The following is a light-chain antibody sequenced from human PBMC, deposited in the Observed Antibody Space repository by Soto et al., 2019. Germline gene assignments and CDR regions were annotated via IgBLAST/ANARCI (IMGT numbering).Light chain of an antibody. V-gene: IGKV3-20*01. J-gene: IGKJ2*01. CDR2: GAS. Sequence: DIVLTQSAGTLSLSPGERATLSCRASQIISSTYLGWYQQKPGQAPRLLIYGASSRATGIPDRFSGSGSGTDFTLTISRLEPEDFAVYCCQHYGTSLYTFGQGTKLEIK. CDR1: QIISSTY. CDR3: QHYGTSLYT.